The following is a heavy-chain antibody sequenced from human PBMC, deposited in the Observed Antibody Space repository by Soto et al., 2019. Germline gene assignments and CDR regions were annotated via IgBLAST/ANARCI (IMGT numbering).Heavy chain of an antibody. J-gene: IGHJ4*02. CDR3: AASSSSWYDLDY. CDR1: GGTFSSYA. Sequence: GASVKVSCTASGGTFSSYAIIWVRQAPGQGLEWMGGIIPIFGTANYAQKFQGRVTITADESTSTAYMELSSLRSEDTAVYYCAASSSSWYDLDYWGQGTLVTVSS. CDR2: IIPIFGTA. V-gene: IGHV1-69*13. D-gene: IGHD6-13*01.